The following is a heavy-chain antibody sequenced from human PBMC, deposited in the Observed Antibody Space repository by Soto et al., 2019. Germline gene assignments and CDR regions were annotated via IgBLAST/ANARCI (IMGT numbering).Heavy chain of an antibody. D-gene: IGHD1-26*01. CDR3: APGSSGTGGEDC. CDR2: ISESGGTT. V-gene: IGHV3-23*01. J-gene: IGHJ4*02. Sequence: EVHLLESGGGLVQPGGSLRLSCGVSGITFSHHAMSWVRQAPGKGLEWVSVISESGGTTYYADSVKGRFTISRDNSKNTLSIQMNSLRVEDTAVYYCAPGSSGTGGEDCWGQGTLVTVSS. CDR1: GITFSHHA.